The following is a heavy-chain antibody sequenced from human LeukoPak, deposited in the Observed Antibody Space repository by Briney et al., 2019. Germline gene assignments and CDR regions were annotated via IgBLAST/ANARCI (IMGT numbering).Heavy chain of an antibody. Sequence: GGSLRLSCAASGVTLSSYAMSWARQAPGKGLEWVSGISSSGSGGNTYYADSVKGRFTISRDNAKNSLYLQMNSLRAEDTAVYYCARFSVSCYAFDIWGQGTMVTVSS. D-gene: IGHD2-2*01. CDR3: ARFSVSCYAFDI. V-gene: IGHV3-23*01. CDR1: GVTLSSYA. J-gene: IGHJ3*02. CDR2: ISSSGSGGNT.